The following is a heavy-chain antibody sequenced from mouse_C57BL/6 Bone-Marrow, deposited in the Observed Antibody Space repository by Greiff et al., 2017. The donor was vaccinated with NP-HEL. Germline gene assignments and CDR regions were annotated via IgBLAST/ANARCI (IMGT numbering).Heavy chain of an antibody. D-gene: IGHD1-1*01. CDR2: ISSGGDYI. V-gene: IGHV5-9-1*02. CDR1: GFTFSSYA. J-gene: IGHJ3*01. Sequence: DVMLVESGEGLVKPGGSLKLSCAASGFTFSSYAMSWVRQTPEKRLEWVAYISSGGDYIYYADTVKGRFTISRDNARNTLYLQMSSLKSEDTAMYYCTRDGVYYYGSSSWFAYWGQGTLVTVSA. CDR3: TRDGVYYYGSSSWFAY.